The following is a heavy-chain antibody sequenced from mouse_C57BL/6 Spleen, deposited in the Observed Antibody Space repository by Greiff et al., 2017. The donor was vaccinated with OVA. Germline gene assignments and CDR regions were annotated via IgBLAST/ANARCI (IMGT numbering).Heavy chain of an antibody. D-gene: IGHD1-1*01. V-gene: IGHV2-2*01. CDR3: ARKAITTVVAPDAMDY. J-gene: IGHJ4*01. Sequence: QVQLKQSGPGLVQPSQSLSITCTVSGFSLTSYGVHWVRQSPGKGLEWLGVIWSGGSTDYNAAFISRLSISKDNSKSQVFFKMNSLQADDTAIYYCARKAITTVVAPDAMDYWGQGTSVTVSS. CDR1: GFSLTSYG. CDR2: IWSGGST.